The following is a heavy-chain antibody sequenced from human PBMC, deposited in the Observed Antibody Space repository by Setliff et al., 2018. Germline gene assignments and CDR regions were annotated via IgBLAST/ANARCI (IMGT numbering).Heavy chain of an antibody. Sequence: GESLKISCKGSGYSFINYWIGWVRQMPGKGLEWMGIIYPGDSDTTYSPSFQGQVTISADRSISTAYLQWSSLKASDTAMYYCARLGYSDAFDIWGQGTMVTVSS. CDR2: IYPGDSDT. D-gene: IGHD5-18*01. CDR3: ARLGYSDAFDI. CDR1: GYSFINYW. J-gene: IGHJ3*02. V-gene: IGHV5-51*01.